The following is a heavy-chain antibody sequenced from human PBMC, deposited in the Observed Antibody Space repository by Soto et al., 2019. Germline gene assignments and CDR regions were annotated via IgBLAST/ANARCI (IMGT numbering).Heavy chain of an antibody. CDR1: GVSISSSSYC. J-gene: IGHJ4*02. D-gene: IGHD6-13*01. Sequence: QLHLQESGPGLVKPSETLSLTCTVSGVSISSSSYCWGWVRQPPGKGLEWIGSICHTGNTYSSPSLKSRVTISVDSSKSQISLKVNSVTAADTAVYYCTREWQQLGTSFDYWGQGTLVTVSS. V-gene: IGHV4-39*02. CDR2: ICHTGNT. CDR3: TREWQQLGTSFDY.